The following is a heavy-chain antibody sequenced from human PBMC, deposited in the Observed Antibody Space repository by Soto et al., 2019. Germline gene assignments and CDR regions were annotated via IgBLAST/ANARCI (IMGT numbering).Heavy chain of an antibody. Sequence: SETLSLTCKVSGDSVSSGRDFWSWIRQHPGMALEWIGYISYSGTTYYTPSLRSRVSISIDTSQNQFSLRLDSVTAADTAVYYCARGRPMLGAKTFFDYWGQGTRVTVSS. CDR1: GDSVSSGRDF. CDR3: ARGRPMLGAKTFFDY. V-gene: IGHV4-31*03. D-gene: IGHD1-26*01. J-gene: IGHJ4*02. CDR2: ISYSGTT.